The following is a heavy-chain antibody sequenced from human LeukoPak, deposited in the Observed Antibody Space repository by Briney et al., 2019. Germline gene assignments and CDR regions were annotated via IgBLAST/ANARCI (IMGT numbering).Heavy chain of an antibody. CDR2: IKGKSDGGTT. CDR1: GFTFSNAW. Sequence: GGSLRLSCAASGFTFSNAWMSWVRQAPGKGLEWIGRIKGKSDGGTTEYAAPVKGRFTISRDDSKNTLYLQMNSLKSEDAAVYYCTTLMVRGVHGGQGTLVTVSS. CDR3: TTLMVRGVH. J-gene: IGHJ4*02. V-gene: IGHV3-15*01. D-gene: IGHD3-10*01.